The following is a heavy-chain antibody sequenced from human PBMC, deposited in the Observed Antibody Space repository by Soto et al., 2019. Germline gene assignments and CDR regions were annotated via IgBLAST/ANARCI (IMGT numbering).Heavy chain of an antibody. Sequence: EVQLLESGGGLVQPGGSLRLSCAASGFTFSSYAMSWVRQAPGKGLEWVSAISGSGGSTYYADSVKGRFTISRDNSKNTLYLQMNSLRAEDTAVYYCAKFVVCSGGSCYSGSGWFDYWGQGTLVTVSS. V-gene: IGHV3-23*01. CDR3: AKFVVCSGGSCYSGSGWFDY. D-gene: IGHD2-15*01. CDR2: ISGSGGST. CDR1: GFTFSSYA. J-gene: IGHJ4*02.